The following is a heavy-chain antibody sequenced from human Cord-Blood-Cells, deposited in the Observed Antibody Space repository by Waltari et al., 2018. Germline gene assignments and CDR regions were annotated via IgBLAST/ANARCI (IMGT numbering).Heavy chain of an antibody. CDR3: ARVGSSSSGHFDL. Sequence: QVQLQESGPGLVKPSETLSLTCTVSGGSISSYYWSWIRQPPGQGLEWIGYIYYSGSTNYNPSLKSRVTISVDTSKNQFSLKLSSVTAADTAVYYCARVGSSSSGHFDLWGRGTLVTVSS. V-gene: IGHV4-59*01. J-gene: IGHJ2*01. CDR1: GGSISSYY. D-gene: IGHD6-6*01. CDR2: IYYSGST.